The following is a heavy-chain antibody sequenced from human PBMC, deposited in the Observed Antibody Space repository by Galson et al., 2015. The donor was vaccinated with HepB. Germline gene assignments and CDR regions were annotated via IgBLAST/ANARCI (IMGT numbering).Heavy chain of an antibody. CDR3: AKTRDRQWPPYYFDH. V-gene: IGHV3-66*01. J-gene: IGHJ4*02. CDR2: VYAGGTT. Sequence: SLRLSCAASGFSISDNYISWVRQAPGRGLEWISIVYAGGTTYYADSMKARFTISRDTSQNTVFLQMNSLRVDDTALYYCAKTRDRQWPPYYFDHWGLGAPVTVSP. D-gene: IGHD6-19*01. CDR1: GFSISDNY.